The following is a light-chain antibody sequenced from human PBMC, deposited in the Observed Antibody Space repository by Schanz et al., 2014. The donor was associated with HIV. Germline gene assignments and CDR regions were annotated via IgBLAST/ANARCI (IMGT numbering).Light chain of an antibody. J-gene: IGKJ1*01. Sequence: EIVMTQSPATLSVSPGERATLSCRASQSVSSNLGWYQQKPGQAPTLLIYGASSRATGIPDRFSGSGSGTDFTLTISSLQSEDFAVYYCQQYNNWPRTFGQGTKVEF. CDR1: QSVSSN. CDR3: QQYNNWPRT. CDR2: GAS. V-gene: IGKV3D-15*01.